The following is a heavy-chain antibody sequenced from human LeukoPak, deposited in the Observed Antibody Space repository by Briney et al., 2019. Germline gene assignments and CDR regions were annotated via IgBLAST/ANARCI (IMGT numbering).Heavy chain of an antibody. J-gene: IGHJ1*01. D-gene: IGHD2-2*01. V-gene: IGHV1-69*05. Sequence: ASVKVSCKASGGTFSSYAISWVRQAPGQGLEWMGGIIPIFGTANYAQKFQGRVTITTDESTSTAYMELSSLRSEDTAVYYCARTYCSSTSCSPEYFQHWGQGTLVTVSS. CDR3: ARTYCSSTSCSPEYFQH. CDR2: IIPIFGTA. CDR1: GGTFSSYA.